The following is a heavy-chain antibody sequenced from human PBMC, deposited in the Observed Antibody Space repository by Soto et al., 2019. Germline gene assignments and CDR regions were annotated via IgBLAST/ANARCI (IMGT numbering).Heavy chain of an antibody. CDR3: AKSENDYGGNSLDY. D-gene: IGHD4-17*01. CDR1: GYTFTSYG. J-gene: IGHJ4*02. V-gene: IGHV1-18*01. Sequence: ASVKVSCKASGYTFTSYGISWVRQAPGQGLEWMGWISAYNGNTNYAQKLQGRVTMTTDTSTSTAYMELRSLRSDDTAVYYCAKSENDYGGNSLDYWGQGTLVTVSS. CDR2: ISAYNGNT.